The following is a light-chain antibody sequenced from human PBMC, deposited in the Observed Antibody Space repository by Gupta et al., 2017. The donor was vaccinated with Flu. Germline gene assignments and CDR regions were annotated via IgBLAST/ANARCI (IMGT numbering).Light chain of an antibody. CDR1: SSDIGSNN. J-gene: IGLJ1*01. V-gene: IGLV1-44*01. CDR2: TNN. CDR3: AAWDDSLNGYV. Sequence: QSVLAQSPSVSGTPGQRVTISCSGTSSDIGSNNVYWYQQFPGMAPKLLIYTNNQRPSGVPARFSGSKSGTSASLAISGLQSYDEADYYCAAWDDSLNGYVFGSGTTVTVL.